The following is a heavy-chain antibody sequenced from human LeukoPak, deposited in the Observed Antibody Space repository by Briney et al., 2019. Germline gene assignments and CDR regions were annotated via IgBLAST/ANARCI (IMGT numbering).Heavy chain of an antibody. CDR1: GFTFSTYS. V-gene: IGHV3-21*01. D-gene: IGHD6-19*01. CDR2: ISSSSTYI. Sequence: GGSLRLSCAAYGFTFSTYSMNWVRQAPGKGLEWVSSISSSSTYIYYADSVKGRFTISRDNAKNSLYLQMNSLRAEDTAVYYCARDLNTGYSSGWYIDYWGQGTLVTVSS. CDR3: ARDLNTGYSSGWYIDY. J-gene: IGHJ4*02.